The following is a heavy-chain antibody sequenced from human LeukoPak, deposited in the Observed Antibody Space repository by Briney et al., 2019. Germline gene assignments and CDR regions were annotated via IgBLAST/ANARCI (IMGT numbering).Heavy chain of an antibody. J-gene: IGHJ4*02. Sequence: GGSLRLSCAASGFTFSSYSMNWVRQAPGKGLEWISSISSSSSYIYYADSVKGRFTISRDNAKNSLYLQMNSLRAEDTAVYYCAREYYDSNPPDYWGQGTLVTVSS. CDR1: GFTFSSYS. CDR2: ISSSSSYI. D-gene: IGHD3-22*01. V-gene: IGHV3-21*01. CDR3: AREYYDSNPPDY.